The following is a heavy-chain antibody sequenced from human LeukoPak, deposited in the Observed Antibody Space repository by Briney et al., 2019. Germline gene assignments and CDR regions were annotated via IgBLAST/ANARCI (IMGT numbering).Heavy chain of an antibody. CDR1: GYTFTGYY. CDR3: ARPGSGSYFAYMDV. CDR2: INPNSGGT. Sequence: ASVKVSCKASGYTFTGYYMHWVRQAPGQGLELMGLINPNSGGTNYAQKVQGRVTMTRDTSISTAYMELSRLKSDDTAVYYCARPGSGSYFAYMDVWGKGTTVTVSS. V-gene: IGHV1-2*02. J-gene: IGHJ6*03. D-gene: IGHD1-26*01.